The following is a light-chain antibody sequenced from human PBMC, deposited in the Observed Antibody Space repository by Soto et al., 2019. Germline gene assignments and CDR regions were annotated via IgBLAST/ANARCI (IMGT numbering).Light chain of an antibody. CDR3: QQYDSLPFT. V-gene: IGKV1-33*01. CDR1: QGISSY. J-gene: IGKJ3*01. Sequence: DIQLTQSPSFLSASVGDRVTITCRASQGISSYLAWYQQKPGKAPKLLTYDASDLETVVPSRFSGTGSGTDFTFTISNVQPEDTATYYCQQYDSLPFTFGPGTKVEIK. CDR2: DAS.